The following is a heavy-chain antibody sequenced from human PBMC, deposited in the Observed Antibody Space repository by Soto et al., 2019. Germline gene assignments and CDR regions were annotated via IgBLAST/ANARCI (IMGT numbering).Heavy chain of an antibody. Sequence: SETLSLTCAVYGGSFSGYYWSWIRQPPGKGLEWIGEINHSGSTNYNPSLKSRVTISVDTSKNQFSLKLSSVTAADTAVYYCARGGPRPFDYWGQGTLVTVSS. V-gene: IGHV4-34*01. CDR2: INHSGST. D-gene: IGHD6-25*01. J-gene: IGHJ4*02. CDR1: GGSFSGYY. CDR3: ARGGPRPFDY.